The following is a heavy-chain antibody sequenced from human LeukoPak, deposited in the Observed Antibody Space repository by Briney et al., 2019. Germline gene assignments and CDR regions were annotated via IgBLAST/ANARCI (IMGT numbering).Heavy chain of an antibody. J-gene: IGHJ6*04. Sequence: GGPLRLSCAASGFTFSSSWMHWVRQAPGKGLVWVSRITRDGSSTTYADSVKGRFTTSRDNAKNTLYLQMDSLRDDDTAVYYCARDPGYESWSPFWGGMDVWGNGTTVIVSS. CDR1: GFTFSSSW. CDR3: ARDPGYESWSPFWGGMDV. D-gene: IGHD3-16*01. CDR2: ITRDGSST. V-gene: IGHV3-74*01.